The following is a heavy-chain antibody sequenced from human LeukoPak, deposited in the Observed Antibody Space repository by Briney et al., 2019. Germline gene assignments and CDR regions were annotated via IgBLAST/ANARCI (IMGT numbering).Heavy chain of an antibody. D-gene: IGHD3-10*01. J-gene: IGHJ4*02. CDR1: GYTFTSYY. V-gene: IGHV1-46*03. CDR3: ARLSTSFFSGELDFDY. CDR2: INPSGGST. Sequence: ASVKVSCKASGYTFTSYYMHWVRQAPGQGLEWMGVINPSGGSTSYAQKFQGRVTITRDTSTSTVYMELSSLRSEDTAVYYCARLSTSFFSGELDFDYWGQGTLVTVSS.